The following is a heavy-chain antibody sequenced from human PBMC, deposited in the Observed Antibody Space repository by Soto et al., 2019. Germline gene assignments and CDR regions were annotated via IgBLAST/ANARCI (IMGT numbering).Heavy chain of an antibody. D-gene: IGHD3-9*01. J-gene: IGHJ6*02. CDR3: ATQPVYYDILTGYYDSRPYYGMDV. CDR1: GFTFSSYS. V-gene: IGHV3-21*01. CDR2: ISSSSSYI. Sequence: GGSLRLSCAASGFTFSSYSMNWVRQAPGKGLEWVSSISSSSSYIYYADSVKGRFTISRDNAKNPLYLQMNSLRAEDTAVYYCATQPVYYDILTGYYDSRPYYGMDVWGQGTTVTVSS.